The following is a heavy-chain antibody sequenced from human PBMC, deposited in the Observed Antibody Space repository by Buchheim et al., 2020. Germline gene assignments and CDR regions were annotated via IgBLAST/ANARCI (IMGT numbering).Heavy chain of an antibody. Sequence: EVQLLESGGGLVQPGGSLRLSCEVSGLIFSSYAMSWVRQAPGKGLEWVSGFSASGGTTYYADSVKGRFTISRDISKKTLYLQMNRLRVEDTAVYYCAKRVAEGYLGGFDFWGQGTL. D-gene: IGHD5-24*01. CDR1: GLIFSSYA. CDR3: AKRVAEGYLGGFDF. CDR2: FSASGGTT. V-gene: IGHV3-23*01. J-gene: IGHJ4*02.